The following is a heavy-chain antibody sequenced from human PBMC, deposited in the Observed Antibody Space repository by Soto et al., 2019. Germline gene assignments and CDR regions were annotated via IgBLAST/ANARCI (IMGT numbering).Heavy chain of an antibody. CDR2: IYYSGST. V-gene: IGHV4-59*02. Sequence: GSLRLSCAVSGLTVSRTQMSWVRQAPGKGLEWIGYIYYSGSTNYNPSLKSRVTISVDTSKNQFSLKLSSVTAADTAVYYCARGRSSGLDAFDIWGQGTMVTVS. D-gene: IGHD3-22*01. J-gene: IGHJ3*02. CDR1: GLTVSRTQ. CDR3: ARGRSSGLDAFDI.